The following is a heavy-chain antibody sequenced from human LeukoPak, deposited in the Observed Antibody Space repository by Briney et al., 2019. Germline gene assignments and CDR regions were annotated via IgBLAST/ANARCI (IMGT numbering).Heavy chain of an antibody. Sequence: RASVKVSCKASGGTFSSYAISWVRQAPGQGLEWMGGIIPIFGTANYAQKFQGRVTITADESTSTAYMELSSLRSEDTAVYYCARVGTTVVNNWFDPWGQGTLVTVSS. V-gene: IGHV1-69*13. CDR1: GGTFSSYA. D-gene: IGHD4-23*01. CDR3: ARVGTTVVNNWFDP. CDR2: IIPIFGTA. J-gene: IGHJ5*02.